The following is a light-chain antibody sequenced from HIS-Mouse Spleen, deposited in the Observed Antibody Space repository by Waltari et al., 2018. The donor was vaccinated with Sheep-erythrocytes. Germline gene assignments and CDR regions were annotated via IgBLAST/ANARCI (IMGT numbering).Light chain of an antibody. V-gene: IGLV2-11*01. CDR2: DVR. CDR3: AAWDDSLNGVV. CDR1: SSDVGGYNY. Sequence: QSALTQPRSVSGSPGQSVTISCTGTSSDVGGYNYVSWYQQHPGKAPKRMSYDVRTRPSGVPDRFSGSKSGTAASLAISGLQSEDEAEYYCAAWDDSLNGVVFGGGTKLTVL. J-gene: IGLJ2*01.